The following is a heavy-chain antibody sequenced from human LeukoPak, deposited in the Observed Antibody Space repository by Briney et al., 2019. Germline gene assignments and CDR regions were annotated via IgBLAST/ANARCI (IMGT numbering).Heavy chain of an antibody. CDR1: GFTFSSYA. D-gene: IGHD3-22*01. CDR3: AKPSRVIVMGPYFDY. CDR2: ISGSGGST. Sequence: PGGSLRLSCAASGFTFSSYAMSWVRQAPGKGLEWVSAISGSGGSTYYADSVKGRFTISRDNSKNTLYLQMNSLRAEDTAVYYCAKPSRVIVMGPYFDYWGQGTLVTVSS. J-gene: IGHJ4*02. V-gene: IGHV3-23*01.